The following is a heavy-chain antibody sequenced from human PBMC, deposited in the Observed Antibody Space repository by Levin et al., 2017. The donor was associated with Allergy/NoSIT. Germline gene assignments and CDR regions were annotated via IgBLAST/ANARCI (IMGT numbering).Heavy chain of an antibody. Sequence: GGSLRLSCAASGFTFSGSAMHWVRQASGKGLEWVGRIRSKANSYATAYAASVKGRFTISRDDSKNTAYLQMNSLKTEDTAVYYCTSSVIKDSPLYYYWGQGTLVTVSS. J-gene: IGHJ4*02. D-gene: IGHD3-22*01. CDR1: GFTFSGSA. V-gene: IGHV3-73*01. CDR3: TSSVIKDSPLYYY. CDR2: IRSKANSYAT.